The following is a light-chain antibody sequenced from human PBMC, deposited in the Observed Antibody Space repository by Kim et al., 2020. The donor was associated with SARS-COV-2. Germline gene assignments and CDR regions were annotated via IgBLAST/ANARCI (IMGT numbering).Light chain of an antibody. Sequence: QPVLTQPPSASGTPGQRVTISCSGSSSNIGSNYVYWYPQLPGTAPKLLIYRNNQRPSGVPDRFSGSKSGTSASLAISGLRSEDEADYYCAAWDDSLSGPLFGGGTQLAVL. CDR1: SSNIGSNY. CDR2: RNN. V-gene: IGLV1-47*01. CDR3: AAWDDSLSGPL. J-gene: IGLJ7*01.